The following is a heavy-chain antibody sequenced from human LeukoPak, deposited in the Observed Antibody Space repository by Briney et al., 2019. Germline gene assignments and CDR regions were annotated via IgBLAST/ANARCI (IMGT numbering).Heavy chain of an antibody. CDR3: VREARESGGFDY. J-gene: IGHJ4*02. CDR2: IKQDGSEK. Sequence: GGSLRLSCAGSGFTFSSYWMTWVRQAPGKGLEWVANIKQDGSEKNYVDYVKGRFTISRDNAKNSLYLQMNSLRAEDTAVYYCVREARESGGFDYWGQGTLVTVSS. V-gene: IGHV3-7*01. CDR1: GFTFSSYW. D-gene: IGHD5-24*01.